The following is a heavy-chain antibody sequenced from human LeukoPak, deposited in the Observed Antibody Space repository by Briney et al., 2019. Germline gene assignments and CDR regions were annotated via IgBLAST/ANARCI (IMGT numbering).Heavy chain of an antibody. CDR1: EFTFSAFW. D-gene: IGHD3-16*01. V-gene: IGHV3-7*01. CDR3: GRLWGEVTIYDL. CDR2: INQDATRK. Sequence: GGSLRLSCVGSEFTFSAFWMSWVRQAPGKGLEWVASINQDATRKHYVDSVKGRFTVSRDNAEKSLYLQTNSLRAEDTSTYYCGRLWGEVTIYDLWGQGTLVTVS. J-gene: IGHJ5*02.